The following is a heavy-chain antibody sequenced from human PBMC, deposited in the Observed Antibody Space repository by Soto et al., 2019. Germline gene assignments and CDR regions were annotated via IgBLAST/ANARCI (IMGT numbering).Heavy chain of an antibody. V-gene: IGHV3-33*01. D-gene: IGHD6-19*01. J-gene: IGHJ4*02. CDR1: AFTFSSYG. CDR3: ARDMGSGWYNIDS. CDR2: IWYDGYNK. Sequence: QVQLVESGGGVVQPGRSLRLSCAASAFTFSSYGMHWARQAPGKGLEWVAVIWYDGYNKYYADSVRGRFSISRDNSKNTLYLKMNSVRAKDTAVYYCARDMGSGWYNIDSWGQGTLFTVSS.